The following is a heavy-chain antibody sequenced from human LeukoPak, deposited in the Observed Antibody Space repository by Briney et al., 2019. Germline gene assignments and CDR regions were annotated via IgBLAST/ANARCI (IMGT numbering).Heavy chain of an antibody. CDR2: ISNSSSYI. V-gene: IGHV3-21*01. D-gene: IGHD2-2*01. CDR1: GFTFNSYN. J-gene: IGHJ4*02. CDR3: ARRGEYCSTTSCYAPDY. Sequence: GGSLRLSCAASGFTFNSYNMNWVRQAPGKGLEWVSSISNSSSYIYYADSVKGRFTISRDNAKNSLYLQMSSLRAEDTAVYYCARRGEYCSTTSCYAPDYWGQGTLVTVSS.